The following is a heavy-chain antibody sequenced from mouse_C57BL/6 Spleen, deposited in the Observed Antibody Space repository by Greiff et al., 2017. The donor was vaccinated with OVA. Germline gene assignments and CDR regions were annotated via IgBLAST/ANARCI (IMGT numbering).Heavy chain of an antibody. CDR2: ISSGSSTI. CDR1: GFTFSDYG. J-gene: IGHJ2*01. D-gene: IGHD1-1*01. V-gene: IGHV5-17*01. CDR3: ARDYGSSYVGALDY. Sequence: EVQWVESGGGLVKPGGSLKLSCAASGFTFSDYGMHWVRQAPEKGLEWVAYISSGSSTIYYADTVKGRFTISRDNAKNTLFLQMTSLRSEDTAMYYCARDYGSSYVGALDYWGQGTTLTVSS.